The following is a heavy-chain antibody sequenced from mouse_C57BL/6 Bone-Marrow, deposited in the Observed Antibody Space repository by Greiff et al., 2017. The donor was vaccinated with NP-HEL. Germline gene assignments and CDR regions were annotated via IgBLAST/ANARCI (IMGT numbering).Heavy chain of an antibody. V-gene: IGHV5-12*01. CDR1: GFTFSDYY. CDR3: ARQGIYPYWYFDV. CDR2: ISNGGGST. Sequence: EVKLVESGGGLVQPGGSLKLSCAASGFTFSDYYMYWVRQTPEKRLEWVAYISNGGGSTYYPDTVKGRFTISRDNAKNTLYLQMSRLKSEDTAMYYCARQGIYPYWYFDVWGTGTTVTVSS. J-gene: IGHJ1*03. D-gene: IGHD2-3*01.